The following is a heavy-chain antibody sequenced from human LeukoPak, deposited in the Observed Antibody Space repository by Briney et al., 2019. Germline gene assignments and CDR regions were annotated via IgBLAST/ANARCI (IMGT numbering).Heavy chain of an antibody. D-gene: IGHD1-26*01. CDR1: GGSISPYY. CDR2: IYYTGST. V-gene: IGHV4-59*01. Sequence: KSSDTLSLTCTVFGGSISPYYWNWIRQPPGKGLEWVGYIYYTGSTNSNPSLRSRLTISLDTSKNQFSLKLNSVTAADTAVYYCAKKTLGRDHAFDIWGQGTMVTVSS. CDR3: AKKTLGRDHAFDI. J-gene: IGHJ3*02.